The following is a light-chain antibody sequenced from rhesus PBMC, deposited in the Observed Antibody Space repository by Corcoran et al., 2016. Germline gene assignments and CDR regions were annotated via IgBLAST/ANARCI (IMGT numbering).Light chain of an antibody. CDR3: QQYDDLPLT. CDR2: YTS. J-gene: IGKJ4*01. CDR1: QGISSW. Sequence: DIQMTQSPSSLSASVGDKVTITFHASQGISSWLAWYQQKPGKAPKPLIYYTSSLQSGVPSRFSGSGSGTDYTLTISSLQPEDFATYYCQQYDDLPLTCGGGTKVEIK. V-gene: IGKV1-19*01.